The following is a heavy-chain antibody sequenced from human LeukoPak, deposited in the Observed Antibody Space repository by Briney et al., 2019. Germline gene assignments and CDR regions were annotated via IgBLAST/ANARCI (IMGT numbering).Heavy chain of an antibody. CDR1: GFTVSSNY. J-gene: IGHJ2*01. CDR2: IIGNGERT. Sequence: GGSLRLSCAASGFTVSSNYMSWVRQAPGKGLEWVSSIIGNGERTFYADSVKGRFTISRDNSKNTVSLQMTSLEAEDTAVYYCVRNGCSATNCYIFLGDWYFDLWGRGTLVTVSS. V-gene: IGHV3-23*01. D-gene: IGHD2-2*02. CDR3: VRNGCSATNCYIFLGDWYFDL.